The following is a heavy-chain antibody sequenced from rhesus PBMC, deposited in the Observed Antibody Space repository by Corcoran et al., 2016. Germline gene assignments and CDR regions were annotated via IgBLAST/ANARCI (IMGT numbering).Heavy chain of an antibody. CDR3: ARDGGGYCSGGVCSFDY. V-gene: IGHV4-106*01. CDR1: GGSISGYYL. D-gene: IGHD2-8*01. Sequence: QVQLQESGPGVVKPSETLSLTCAVSGGSISGYYLWSWIRQPPGKGLEWIGYIYGSGGSTSTNPSHKNRVTISKDPSKNQFSLKLSSVTAADTAVYYCARDGGGYCSGGVCSFDYWGQGVLVTVSS. J-gene: IGHJ4*01. CDR2: IYGSGGST.